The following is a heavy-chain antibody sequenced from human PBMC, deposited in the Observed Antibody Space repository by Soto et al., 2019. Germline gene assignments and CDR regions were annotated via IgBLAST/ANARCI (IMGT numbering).Heavy chain of an antibody. CDR3: AENDYGDYVYYFDY. Sequence: QVQLQQWGAGLLKPSETLSLTCAVYGGSFSGYYWSWIRQPPGKGLEWIGEINHSGSTNYNPSLKSRVTISVDTSKNQFSLKLSSVTAADTAVYYCAENDYGDYVYYFDYWGQGTLVTVSS. J-gene: IGHJ4*02. D-gene: IGHD4-17*01. CDR1: GGSFSGYY. CDR2: INHSGST. V-gene: IGHV4-34*01.